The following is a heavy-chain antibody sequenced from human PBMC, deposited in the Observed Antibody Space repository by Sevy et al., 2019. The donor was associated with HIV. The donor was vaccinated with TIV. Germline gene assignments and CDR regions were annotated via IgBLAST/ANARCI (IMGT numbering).Heavy chain of an antibody. D-gene: IGHD6-6*01. CDR3: ARDLGGIAARYYYYGMDV. J-gene: IGHJ6*02. CDR2: IWYDGSNK. CDR1: GFTFSSYG. Sequence: GGSLRLSCAASGFTFSSYGMHWVHQAPGKGLEWVAVIWYDGSNKYYADSVKGRFTISRDNSKNTLYLQMNSLRAEDTAVYYCARDLGGIAARYYYYGMDVWGQGTTVTVSS. V-gene: IGHV3-33*01.